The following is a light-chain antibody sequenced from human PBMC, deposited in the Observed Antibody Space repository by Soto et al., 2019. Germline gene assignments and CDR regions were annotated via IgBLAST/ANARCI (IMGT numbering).Light chain of an antibody. Sequence: DIVMTQSPDSLAVSLGDRATINCKSSQNVLYSSNNKNYLAWYQQKPRQPPKLLIYWASTRESGVPDRFSGSGSGTDFTLTINSLQAEDVAVYYCQQYYGSPFTFGPGTKVDIK. CDR1: QNVLYSSNNKNY. J-gene: IGKJ3*01. V-gene: IGKV4-1*01. CDR2: WAS. CDR3: QQYYGSPFT.